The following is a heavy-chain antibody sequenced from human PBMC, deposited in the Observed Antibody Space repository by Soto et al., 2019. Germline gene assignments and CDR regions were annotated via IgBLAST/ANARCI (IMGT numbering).Heavy chain of an antibody. CDR1: GYPVTAYY. CDR2: INPATGAA. D-gene: IGHD3-3*01. J-gene: IGHJ3*02. V-gene: IGHV1-2*02. Sequence: QLHLVHSGAVVKKPGASVTVSCSASGYPVTAYYMHWVRQAPGRGLEWMGAINPATGAAKYTQTFEARVTLTRHTAKSTIFMELSGLRSEGTADFDCASGGGVGVAGSAAFDMWGQGTLVTVSS. CDR3: ASGGGVGVAGSAAFDM.